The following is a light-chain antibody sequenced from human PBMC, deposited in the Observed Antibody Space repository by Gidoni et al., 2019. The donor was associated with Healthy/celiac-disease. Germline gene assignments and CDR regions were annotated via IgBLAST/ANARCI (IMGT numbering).Light chain of an antibody. CDR3: QQYDNLPPGLT. V-gene: IGKV1-33*01. J-gene: IGKJ5*01. CDR1: QDISNY. Sequence: DIQMTQSPSSLSASVGDRVTITCQASQDISNYLNWYQQKPGKAPKLLIYDASNLETGVPSRFSGSGSGTDFTLTISSLQPEDIATYYCQQYDNLPPGLTFGQGTRLEIK. CDR2: DAS.